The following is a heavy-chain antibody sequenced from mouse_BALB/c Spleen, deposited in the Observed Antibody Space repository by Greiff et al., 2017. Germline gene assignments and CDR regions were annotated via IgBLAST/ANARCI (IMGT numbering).Heavy chain of an antibody. V-gene: IGHV5-6*01. CDR3: ARPNNDSSLPFFDY. CDR1: GFTFSSYG. CDR2: ISSGGSYT. Sequence: EVKVVESGGDLVKPGGSLKLSCAASGFTFSSYGMSWVRQTPDKRLEWVATISSGGSYTYYPDSVKGRFTISRDNAKNTLYLQMSSLKSEDTAMYYCARPNNDSSLPFFDYWGQGTTLTVSS. J-gene: IGHJ2*01. D-gene: IGHD1-3*01.